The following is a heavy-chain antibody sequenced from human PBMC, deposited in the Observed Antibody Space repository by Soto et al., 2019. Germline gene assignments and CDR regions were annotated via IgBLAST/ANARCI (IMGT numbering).Heavy chain of an antibody. D-gene: IGHD4-17*01. J-gene: IGHJ4*02. CDR3: ARVGPDYGGNCFDY. Sequence: SQTLSLTCAISGDSVSSNSATWHWIRQSPSRGLEWLGRTYYRSKWYNDYAVSVKSRISINPDTSKNQFSLQLNSVTPEDTAVYYCARVGPDYGGNCFDYWGQGPLVTVSS. V-gene: IGHV6-1*01. CDR1: GDSVSSNSAT. CDR2: TYYRSKWYN.